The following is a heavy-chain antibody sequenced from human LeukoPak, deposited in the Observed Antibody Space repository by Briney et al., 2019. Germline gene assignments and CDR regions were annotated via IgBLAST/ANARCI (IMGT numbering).Heavy chain of an antibody. V-gene: IGHV7-4-1*02. Sequence: ASVKVSCKASGYTFTGYYIHWVRQAPGQGLEWMGWINTNTGNPTYAQGFTGRFVFSLDTSVSTAYLQISSLKAEDTAVYYCARDRFPRYCSGGSCYSFSPYAFDIWGQGTMVTVSS. J-gene: IGHJ3*02. D-gene: IGHD2-15*01. CDR3: ARDRFPRYCSGGSCYSFSPYAFDI. CDR1: GYTFTGYY. CDR2: INTNTGNP.